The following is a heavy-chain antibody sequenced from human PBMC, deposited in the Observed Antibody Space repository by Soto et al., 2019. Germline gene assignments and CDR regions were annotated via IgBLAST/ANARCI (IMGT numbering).Heavy chain of an antibody. D-gene: IGHD3-22*01. J-gene: IGHJ1*01. CDR1: GGSISSGGYY. V-gene: IGHV4-31*03. CDR2: IYYSGST. CDR3: SVGGYYRAEYFQH. Sequence: QVQLQESGPGLVKPSQTLSLTCTVSGGSISSGGYYWSWIRQHPGKGLEWIGYIYYSGSTYYNPSRKSRCTISVDTSKNQFSLKLSSVTAADTAVYYCSVGGYYRAEYFQHWGQGTLVTVSS.